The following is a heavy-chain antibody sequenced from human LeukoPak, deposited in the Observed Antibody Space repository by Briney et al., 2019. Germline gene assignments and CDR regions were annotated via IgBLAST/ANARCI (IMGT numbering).Heavy chain of an antibody. CDR3: AKGGIAAAPRGFDP. Sequence: GGSLRLSCAVSGITLSNYGMSWVRQAPGKGLEWVSAISSSGSTFYADSVKGRFTISRDTSKNTLYLQMDSLRAEDTAFYYCAKGGIAAAPRGFDPWGQGTLVTVSS. CDR2: ISSSGST. CDR1: GITLSNYG. J-gene: IGHJ5*02. V-gene: IGHV3-23*01. D-gene: IGHD6-13*01.